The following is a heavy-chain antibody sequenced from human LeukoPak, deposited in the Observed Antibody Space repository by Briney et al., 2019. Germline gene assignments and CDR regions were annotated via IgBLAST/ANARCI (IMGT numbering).Heavy chain of an antibody. J-gene: IGHJ4*02. CDR1: GGSLSSYF. V-gene: IGHV4-59*01. D-gene: IGHD6-13*01. Sequence: SETLSLTCTVSGGSLSSYFWSWIRQPPGKGLEWIAYIYYSGSANYNPSLKSRVTISVDTSKNQFSLKLSSVTAADTAVYYCARQPSSWFTSFDSWGQGTLVTVSS. CDR3: ARQPSSWFTSFDS. CDR2: IYYSGSA.